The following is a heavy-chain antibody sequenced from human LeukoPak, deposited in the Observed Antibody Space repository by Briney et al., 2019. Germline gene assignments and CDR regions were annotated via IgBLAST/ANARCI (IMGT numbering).Heavy chain of an antibody. D-gene: IGHD6-19*01. CDR3: GRFDYVAGVDL. CDR1: GFSFSDYW. CDR2: INPDGTAT. Sequence: GGSLTLSCAASGFSFSDYWMTWVRQAPGAGLEFVANINPDGTATYYADPVKGRFTISRDNAKNLVYLQMNSLRAEDTAVYHCGRFDYVAGVDLWGQGTLVTVSS. J-gene: IGHJ4*02. V-gene: IGHV3-7*01.